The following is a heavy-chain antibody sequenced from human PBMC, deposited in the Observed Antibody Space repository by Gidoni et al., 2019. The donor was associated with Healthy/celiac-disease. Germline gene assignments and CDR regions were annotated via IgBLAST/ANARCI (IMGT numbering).Heavy chain of an antibody. CDR3: ARGRFTTYYYDSSGYRYFDY. D-gene: IGHD3-22*01. CDR2: INNRGST. Sequence: QVQLQQWGAGLLKPSETLSLTCAVYGGSFSGYYWSWLRQPPGKGLEWIGEINNRGSTNYNPSLRSRVTISVDTSKNKFSLKLGSGTAANTAVYYCARGRFTTYYYDSSGYRYFDYWAREPWSPSPQ. V-gene: IGHV4-34*01. J-gene: IGHJ4*02. CDR1: GGSFSGYY.